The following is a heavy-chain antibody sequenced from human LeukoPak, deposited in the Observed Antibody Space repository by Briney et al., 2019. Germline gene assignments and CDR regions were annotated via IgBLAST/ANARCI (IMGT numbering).Heavy chain of an antibody. J-gene: IGHJ5*02. CDR1: GGSISSYY. Sequence: SETLSLTCTVSGGSISSYYWSWIRQPPGKGLEWIGYIYYSGSTYYNPSLRSRVTISVDTSKSQFSLKLSSVTAADTAVYYCAALREWFDTWGQGTLVTVSS. V-gene: IGHV4-59*01. CDR3: AALREWFDT. D-gene: IGHD5-12*01. CDR2: IYYSGST.